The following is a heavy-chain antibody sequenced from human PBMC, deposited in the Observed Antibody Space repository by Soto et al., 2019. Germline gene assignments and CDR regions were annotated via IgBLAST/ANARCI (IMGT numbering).Heavy chain of an antibody. CDR1: GYTFTNFH. CDR2: MNPYSGDT. Sequence: QVQLVQSGAEVRKPGASVKVSCKASGYTFTNFHFNWVRQATGQGLEWIGWMNPYSGDTGSAQNCQGRVTMTRDTSINTAYIEMTSLTSDDTAVYYCARGSPGPVDHWGQGTPVTVSS. V-gene: IGHV1-8*02. J-gene: IGHJ4*02. CDR3: ARGSPGPVDH. D-gene: IGHD3-10*01.